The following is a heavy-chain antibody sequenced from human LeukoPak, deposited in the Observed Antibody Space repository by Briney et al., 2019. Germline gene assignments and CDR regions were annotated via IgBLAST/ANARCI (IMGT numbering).Heavy chain of an antibody. V-gene: IGHV1-24*01. J-gene: IGHJ4*02. CDR2: VDPEDGES. CDR1: GSTLNELS. D-gene: IGHD3-10*01. Sequence: GASVKVSCKVSGSTLNELSTQWVRQAPGKGPEWLGRVDPEDGESMYAERFEGRLIMTEDTSTDTVYMELSSLSSEDTAVYYCAAGSGFGELLYWGQGTLVTVSS. CDR3: AAGSGFGELLY.